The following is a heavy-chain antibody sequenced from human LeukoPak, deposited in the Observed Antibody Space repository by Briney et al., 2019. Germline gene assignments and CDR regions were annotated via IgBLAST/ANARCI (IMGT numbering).Heavy chain of an antibody. D-gene: IGHD6-13*01. Sequence: ASVKVSCKASGYTFTSYDINWVRQATGQGLEWMGWINTNTGNPTYAQGFTGRFVFSLDTSVSTAYLQISSLKAEDTAVYYCARGIAAAALGRDYWGQGTLVTVSS. CDR1: GYTFTSYD. CDR2: INTNTGNP. V-gene: IGHV7-4-1*02. J-gene: IGHJ4*02. CDR3: ARGIAAAALGRDY.